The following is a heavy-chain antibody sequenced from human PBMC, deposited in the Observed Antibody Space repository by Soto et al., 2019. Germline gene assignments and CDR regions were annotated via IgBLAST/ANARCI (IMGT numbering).Heavy chain of an antibody. V-gene: IGHV1-18*04. J-gene: IGHJ4*02. Sequence: QVQLVQSGAEVKKPGASVKVSCKASGYAFSSYGISWVRQAPGQGLEWMGWISASNGNRDYAQQFQGRVTMTSDTARTTAYMELRSLRSDDTAVYYCVRDPQRNDYWGQGTLVNLSS. CDR3: VRDPQRNDY. CDR1: GYAFSSYG. D-gene: IGHD2-2*01. CDR2: ISASNGNR.